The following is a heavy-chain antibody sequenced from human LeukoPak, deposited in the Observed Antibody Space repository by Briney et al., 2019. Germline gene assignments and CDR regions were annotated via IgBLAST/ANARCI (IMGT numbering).Heavy chain of an antibody. CDR3: ASGGVDIVVVPAALGSLDY. CDR1: GGSLSSGGYY. V-gene: IGHV4-31*03. D-gene: IGHD2-2*01. J-gene: IGHJ4*02. CDR2: IYYSGST. Sequence: PSETLSLTCTVSGGSLSSGGYYWSWIRQHPGKGLEWSGYIYYSGSTYYNPSLKSRVTISVDTSKNQWSLKLSSVTAADTAVYYCASGGVDIVVVPAALGSLDYWGQGTLVTVSS.